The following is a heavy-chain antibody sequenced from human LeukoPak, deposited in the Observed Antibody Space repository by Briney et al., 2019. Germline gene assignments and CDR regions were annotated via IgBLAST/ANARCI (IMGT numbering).Heavy chain of an antibody. CDR1: GYTFTGHC. D-gene: IGHD6-19*01. J-gene: IGHJ4*02. Sequence: ASVKVSCKASGYTFTGHCLNWVRQAPGQGLEWMGWINPSTGGTHYAQKFQDRVTLTRDTSLSTVYMELSGLRSDDTAVYYCARDLSAWLVQNFFDYWGQGTLVTVSS. CDR3: ARDLSAWLVQNFFDY. CDR2: INPSTGGT. V-gene: IGHV1-2*02.